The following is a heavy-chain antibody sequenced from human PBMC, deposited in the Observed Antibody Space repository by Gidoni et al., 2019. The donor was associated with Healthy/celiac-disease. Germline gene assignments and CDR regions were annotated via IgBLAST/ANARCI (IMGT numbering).Heavy chain of an antibody. CDR1: GFTFSSYG. J-gene: IGHJ4*02. D-gene: IGHD4-17*01. CDR2: ISYDGSNK. CDR3: AKDGGATVTTQYYFDY. V-gene: IGHV3-30*18. Sequence: QVQLVESGGGVVQPGRSLRLSCAASGFTFSSYGMHWVRQAQGKGLEWVAVISYDGSNKYYADSVKGRFTISRDNSKNTLYLQMNSLRAEDTAVYYCAKDGGATVTTQYYFDYWGQGTLVTVSS.